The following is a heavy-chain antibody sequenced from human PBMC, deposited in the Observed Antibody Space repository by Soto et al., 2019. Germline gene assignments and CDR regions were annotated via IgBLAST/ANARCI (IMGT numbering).Heavy chain of an antibody. CDR3: ARATWDMGPGGIDAMDV. V-gene: IGHV5-10-1*01. J-gene: IGHJ6*02. CDR1: GYSFTSYW. D-gene: IGHD2-15*01. Sequence: PGESLKISCKGSGYSFTSYWISWVRQMPGKGLERMGRIDPSDSYTNYSPSFQGHVTISADQSISTAYLPWSSLKASDTAMYYCARATWDMGPGGIDAMDVWGQGTTVTVSS. CDR2: IDPSDSYT.